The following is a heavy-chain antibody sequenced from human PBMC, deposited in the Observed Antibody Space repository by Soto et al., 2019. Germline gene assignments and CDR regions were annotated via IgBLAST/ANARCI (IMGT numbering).Heavy chain of an antibody. CDR3: ARGISDDFWSGYYNWFDP. CDR2: IYHSGST. V-gene: IGHV4-30-2*01. Sequence: QLQLQESGSGPVKPSQTLSLTCAVSGGSISSGGYSWSWIRQPPGKGLEWIGYIYHSGSTYYNPSLKSRVTISVDRSKNQFSLKLSSVTAADTAVYYCARGISDDFWSGYYNWFDPWGQGTLVTVSS. J-gene: IGHJ5*02. D-gene: IGHD3-3*01. CDR1: GGSISSGGYS.